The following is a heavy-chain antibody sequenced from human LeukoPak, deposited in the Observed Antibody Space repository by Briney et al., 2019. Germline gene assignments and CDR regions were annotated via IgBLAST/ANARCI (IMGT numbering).Heavy chain of an antibody. Sequence: SETLSLTCTVAGGSISSYYWSWIRQPAGKGLEWIGRIYSSGSTKYNPSLKSRVTISVDTSKNQFSLKLSSVTAADTAVYYCARADYDFWSGYRGYFDYWGQGTLVTVSS. V-gene: IGHV4-4*07. CDR3: ARADYDFWSGYRGYFDY. CDR1: GGSISSYY. J-gene: IGHJ4*02. CDR2: IYSSGST. D-gene: IGHD3-3*01.